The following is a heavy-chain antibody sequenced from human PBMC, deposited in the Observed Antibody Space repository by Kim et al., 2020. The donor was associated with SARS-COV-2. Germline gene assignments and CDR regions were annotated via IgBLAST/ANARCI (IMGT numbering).Heavy chain of an antibody. V-gene: IGHV3-72*01. CDR1: GFTFSDHY. Sequence: GGSLRLSCAASGFTFSDHYMDWVRQAPGKGLEWVGRTRNKANSYTTEYAASVKGRFTISRDDSKNSLYLQMNSLKTEDTAVYYCARGVGSRAFDIWGQGTMVTVSS. CDR2: TRNKANSYTT. D-gene: IGHD3-10*01. CDR3: ARGVGSRAFDI. J-gene: IGHJ3*02.